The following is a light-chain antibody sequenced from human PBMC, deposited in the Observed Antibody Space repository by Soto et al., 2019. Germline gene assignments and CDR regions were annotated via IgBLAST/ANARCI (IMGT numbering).Light chain of an antibody. CDR2: DAS. V-gene: IGKV1D-13*01. Sequence: AVQLTQSPSSLSASVGDSVTITCRASPGINSALAWYQQKPGKAPKLLIYDASSLESGVPSRFSGSGSGTDFTLTISSLQPEDFATYYCQQFHNYLFTFGPGTKVDIK. J-gene: IGKJ3*01. CDR1: PGINSA. CDR3: QQFHNYLFT.